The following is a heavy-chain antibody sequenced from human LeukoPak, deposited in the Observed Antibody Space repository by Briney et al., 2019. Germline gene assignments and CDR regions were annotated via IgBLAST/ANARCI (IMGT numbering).Heavy chain of an antibody. CDR2: IYYSDST. CDR3: ARGGSFIAWFDP. Sequence: PSETLSLTCALSGRSISIGGYSWRWIRQHPGKGLQWIGYIYYSDSTYYNPSLKSPVTISIDTSKNQFSLKLSSVTAAETAVSYCARGGSFIAWFDPWGQGTLVTVSS. J-gene: IGHJ5*02. CDR1: GRSISIGGYS. V-gene: IGHV4-31*11. D-gene: IGHD6-13*01.